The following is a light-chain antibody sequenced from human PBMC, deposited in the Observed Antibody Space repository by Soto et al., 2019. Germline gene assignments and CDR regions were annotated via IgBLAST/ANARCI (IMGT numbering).Light chain of an antibody. CDR3: SSYTSSSAYV. V-gene: IGLV2-14*03. CDR2: EIN. J-gene: IGLJ1*01. CDR1: SSDVGAFNY. Sequence: QSVLTQPPSASGSPGQSITISCTGSSSDVGAFNYVSWYQQHPGKAPKLIIFEINKRPSGVSDRFSGSRSGNTASLTISGLQAEDEADYYCSSYTSSSAYVFGTGTKVTVL.